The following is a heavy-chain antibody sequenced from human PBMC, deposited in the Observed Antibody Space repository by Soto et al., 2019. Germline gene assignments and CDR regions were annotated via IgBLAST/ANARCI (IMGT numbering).Heavy chain of an antibody. D-gene: IGHD3-3*01. Sequence: QVQLQESGPGLVKPSQTLSLTCTVSGGSINSAGYYWSWIRQHPGKGLEWIGHIYYSGSTYYNPSLKSRVTISIDTSKNQFSLKLSSVTAADTAVYYCARVQTIFGIITVFDYWGQGTLVTVSS. CDR3: ARVQTIFGIITVFDY. CDR1: GGSINSAGYY. J-gene: IGHJ4*02. V-gene: IGHV4-31*03. CDR2: IYYSGST.